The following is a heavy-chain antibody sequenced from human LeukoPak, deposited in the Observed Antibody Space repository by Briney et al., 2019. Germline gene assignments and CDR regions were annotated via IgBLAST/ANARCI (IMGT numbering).Heavy chain of an antibody. J-gene: IGHJ6*03. Sequence: PSETLSLTCTVSGGSISSYYWSWIRQPPGKGLEWIGYIYYSGSTNYNPSLKSRVTISVDTSKNQFSLKLSSVTAADTAVYYCARYVWVYSYGRYYYYMDVWGKGTTVTIS. CDR1: GGSISSYY. V-gene: IGHV4-59*01. CDR3: ARYVWVYSYGRYYYYMDV. D-gene: IGHD5-18*01. CDR2: IYYSGST.